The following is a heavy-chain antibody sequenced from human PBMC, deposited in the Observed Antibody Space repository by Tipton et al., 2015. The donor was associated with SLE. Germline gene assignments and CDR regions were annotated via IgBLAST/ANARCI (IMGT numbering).Heavy chain of an antibody. CDR3: ARNGGGLGY. V-gene: IGHV1-8*02. CDR1: GGTFSSYT. D-gene: IGHD3-16*01. CDR2: MIPNSGNT. J-gene: IGHJ4*02. Sequence: QSGAEVKKPGSSVKVSCKASGGTFSSYTISWVRQAPGQGLEWMGWMIPNSGNTASAQKFQGRVTMTRDTSISTAYMELTSLRFEDTAVYYCARNGGGLGYWGQGTLVTVSS.